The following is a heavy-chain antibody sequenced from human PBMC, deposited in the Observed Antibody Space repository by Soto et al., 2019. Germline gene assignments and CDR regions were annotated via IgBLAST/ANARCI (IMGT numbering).Heavy chain of an antibody. V-gene: IGHV4-34*01. CDR1: GGSFSNYY. CDR3: ARGQDSAKIGY. CDR2: IHPSGNA. Sequence: QVQLQQWGAGLLKPSETLSLTCAVYGGSFSNYYWSWIRLPPGKGLEWVGEIHPSGNAFYNPSLESRVTMLMDTSKSQFSLTLLSVTAADTAVYFCARGQDSAKIGYWGQGTLVTVCS. J-gene: IGHJ4*02. D-gene: IGHD2-15*01.